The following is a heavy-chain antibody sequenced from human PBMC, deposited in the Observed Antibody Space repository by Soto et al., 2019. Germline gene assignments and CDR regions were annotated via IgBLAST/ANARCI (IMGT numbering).Heavy chain of an antibody. CDR2: ISGYNGNT. CDR3: AREAQAPYYYSGMDV. J-gene: IGHJ6*02. CDR1: GYTFTNYG. V-gene: IGHV1-18*01. Sequence: QVQVVQSGDEVKKPGASVKVSCKASGYTFTNYGFSWVRQAPGQGLEWMGRISGYNGNTKYAEKFQGRVTITTDTPPTTAHMELRSLRSADTAVYYCAREAQAPYYYSGMDVWGQGTPVTVSS.